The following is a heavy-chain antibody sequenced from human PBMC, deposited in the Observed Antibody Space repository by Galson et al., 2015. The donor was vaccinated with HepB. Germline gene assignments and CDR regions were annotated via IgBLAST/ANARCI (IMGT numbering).Heavy chain of an antibody. Sequence: SLRLSCAASGFIFNNYVMSWVRKAPGKGLEWVASISGSVDSRYYADSVKGRFTISRDNSKNTLFLQMNSLRPDDTAVYYCSKDISYWQQLEGWSDFWGQGILVTVSS. CDR3: SKDISYWQQLEGWSDF. J-gene: IGHJ4*02. CDR1: GFIFNNYV. CDR2: ISGSVDSR. V-gene: IGHV3-23*01. D-gene: IGHD6-13*01.